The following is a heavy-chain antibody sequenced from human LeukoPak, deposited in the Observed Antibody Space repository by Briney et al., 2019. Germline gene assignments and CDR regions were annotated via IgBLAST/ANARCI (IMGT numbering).Heavy chain of an antibody. J-gene: IGHJ4*02. D-gene: IGHD3-10*01. CDR3: AKDKGYGSGSYNYFDY. CDR1: GSTFDDYA. CDR2: ISWNSGSI. Sequence: GRSLRLSCAASGSTFDDYAMHWVRQAPGKGLEWVSGISWNSGSIGYADSVKGRFTISRDNAKNSLYLQMNSLRAEDMALYYCAKDKGYGSGSYNYFDYWGQGTLVTVSS. V-gene: IGHV3-9*03.